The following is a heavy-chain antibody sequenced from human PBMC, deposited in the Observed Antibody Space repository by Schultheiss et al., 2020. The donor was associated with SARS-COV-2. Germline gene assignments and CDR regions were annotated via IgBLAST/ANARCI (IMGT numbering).Heavy chain of an antibody. CDR1: GYTFTGYY. CDR3: AREGPYNWNDVSPYYYYGMDV. J-gene: IGHJ6*02. V-gene: IGHV1-2*02. CDR2: INPNSGGT. Sequence: ASVKVSCKASGYTFTGYYMHWVRQAPGQGLEWMGWINPNSGGTNYAQKFQGRVTMTRDTSISTAYMELSRLRSDDTAVYYCAREGPYNWNDVSPYYYYGMDVLGQGTTVTVSS. D-gene: IGHD1-1*01.